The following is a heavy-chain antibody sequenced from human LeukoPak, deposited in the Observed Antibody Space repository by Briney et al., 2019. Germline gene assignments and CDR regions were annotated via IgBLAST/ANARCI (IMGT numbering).Heavy chain of an antibody. V-gene: IGHV1-18*01. CDR1: GYTFTSYG. CDR3: ARDQQVGMATINAVHAFDI. J-gene: IGHJ3*02. D-gene: IGHD5-24*01. CDR2: ISASNGNT. Sequence: ASVKVSCKASGYTFTSYGISWVRQAPGQGLEWMGWISASNGNTNYAQKLQGRVTMTTDTSTSTAYMELRSLRSDDTAVYYCARDQQVGMATINAVHAFDIWGQGTMVTVST.